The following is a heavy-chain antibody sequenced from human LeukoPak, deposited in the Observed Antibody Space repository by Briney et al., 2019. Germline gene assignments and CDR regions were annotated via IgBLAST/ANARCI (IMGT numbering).Heavy chain of an antibody. Sequence: ASVKVSCKASGYTFTGYYMHWVRQAPGQGLEWMGWINPNSGGTNYAQQFQGRVTMTRDTSISTAYMELSRLRSDDTAVYYCARDPLYYYDSSGYVDWGQGTLVTVSS. CDR3: ARDPLYYYDSSGYVD. CDR2: INPNSGGT. V-gene: IGHV1-2*02. J-gene: IGHJ4*02. D-gene: IGHD3-22*01. CDR1: GYTFTGYY.